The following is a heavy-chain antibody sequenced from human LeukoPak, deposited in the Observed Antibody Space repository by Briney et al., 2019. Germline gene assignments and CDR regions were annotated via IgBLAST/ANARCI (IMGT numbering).Heavy chain of an antibody. V-gene: IGHV3-48*01. CDR3: ARESGEGWLQLDEGDAFDI. D-gene: IGHD5-24*01. CDR2: ISSSSSTI. Sequence: GGSLRLSCAASGFTFSSYSMNWVRQAPGKGLEWVSYISSSSSTIYYADSVKGRFTISRDNAKNSLYLQMNSLRAEDTAVYYCARESGEGWLQLDEGDAFDIWGQGTMVTVSS. CDR1: GFTFSSYS. J-gene: IGHJ3*02.